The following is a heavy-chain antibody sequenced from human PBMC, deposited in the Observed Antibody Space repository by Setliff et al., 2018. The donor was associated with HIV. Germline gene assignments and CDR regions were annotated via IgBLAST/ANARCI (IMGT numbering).Heavy chain of an antibody. CDR2: IYYSGTT. J-gene: IGHJ4*02. Sequence: SETLSLTCTVSGDSINSGNYYWSWIRQHPGKGLEWIGYIYYSGTTYISPSLKSRLTISIDRSTNQFSLRLNSMTAADMAMYYCARSSRGYYNPLFDYWGQVTLVTVSS. D-gene: IGHD3-22*01. CDR3: ARSSRGYYNPLFDY. CDR1: GDSINSGNYY. V-gene: IGHV4-30-4*08.